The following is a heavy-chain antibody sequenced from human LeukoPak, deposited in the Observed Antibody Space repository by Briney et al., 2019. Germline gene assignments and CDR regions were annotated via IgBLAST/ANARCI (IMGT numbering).Heavy chain of an antibody. CDR3: AREHGYSGYDGYNWFDP. D-gene: IGHD5-12*01. J-gene: IGHJ5*02. V-gene: IGHV1-46*01. CDR2: INPSGGST. Sequence: ASVKVSCKASGYTFTGYYMHWVRQAPGQGLEWMGIINPSGGSTSYAQKFQGRDTMTRDTSTSTVYMELSSLRSEDTAVYYCAREHGYSGYDGYNWFDPWGQGTLVTVSS. CDR1: GYTFTGYY.